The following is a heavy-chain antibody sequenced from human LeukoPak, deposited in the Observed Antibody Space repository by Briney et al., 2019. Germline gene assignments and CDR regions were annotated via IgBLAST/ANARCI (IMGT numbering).Heavy chain of an antibody. Sequence: ASVKVSCKASGYTFTSYYMHWVRQAPGQGLEWMGIINPSGGSTSYAQKFQGRVTMTRDTSMSTVYMELSSLRSEDTAVYYCARGMVRGVIITAIDYWGQGTLVTVSS. V-gene: IGHV1-46*01. CDR3: ARGMVRGVIITAIDY. J-gene: IGHJ4*02. CDR1: GYTFTSYY. D-gene: IGHD3-10*01. CDR2: INPSGGST.